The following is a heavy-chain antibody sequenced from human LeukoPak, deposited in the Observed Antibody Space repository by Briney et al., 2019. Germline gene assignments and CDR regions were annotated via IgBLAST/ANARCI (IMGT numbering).Heavy chain of an antibody. D-gene: IGHD1-26*01. CDR2: INPSGGST. Sequence: ASVTVSCKASGYTFTSYYMHWVRQAPGQGLAWMGIINPSGGSTSYAQKFQGRVTMTRDTSTSTVYMELSSLRSEDTAVYYCARDWEWEPTDYWGQGTLVTVSS. CDR3: ARDWEWEPTDY. J-gene: IGHJ4*02. CDR1: GYTFTSYY. V-gene: IGHV1-46*01.